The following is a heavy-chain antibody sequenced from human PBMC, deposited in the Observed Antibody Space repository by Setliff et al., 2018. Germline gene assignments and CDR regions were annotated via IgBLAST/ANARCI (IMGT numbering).Heavy chain of an antibody. CDR1: GFTFSSYE. J-gene: IGHJ6*02. CDR3: AREELWFGELASYYYYGMDV. D-gene: IGHD3-10*01. V-gene: IGHV3-48*03. CDR2: ISSSGSTK. Sequence: TGGSLRLSCAASGFTFSSYEMNWVRQAPGKGLEWVSYISSSGSTKYYADSVKGRFTISRDNAKNSLYLQMNSLRAEDTAVYYCAREELWFGELASYYYYGMDVWGQGTTVTVSS.